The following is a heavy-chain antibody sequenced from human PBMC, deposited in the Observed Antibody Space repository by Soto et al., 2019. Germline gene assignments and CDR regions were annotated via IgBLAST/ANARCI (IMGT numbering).Heavy chain of an antibody. V-gene: IGHV3-64*01. CDR2: ISSNGGST. CDR1: GFTFSSYA. Sequence: EVQLVESGGGLVQPGGSLRLSSAVSGFTFSSYAMHWVRQAPGMGLEYVSAISSNGGSTYYANSVKGRFTISRDISKNTLYLQMGCLRVEYMAVYYCARMGVATIKWDYYFDYWGQGTLVNVSS. J-gene: IGHJ4*02. D-gene: IGHD5-12*01. CDR3: ARMGVATIKWDYYFDY.